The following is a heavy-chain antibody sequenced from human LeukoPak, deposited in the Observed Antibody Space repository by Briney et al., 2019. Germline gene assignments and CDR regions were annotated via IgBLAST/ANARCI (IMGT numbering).Heavy chain of an antibody. V-gene: IGHV3-48*04. Sequence: GGCLRLSCARSGFNFGIYSMDWVRQAPGKGREWVAYVSAGSTGIFYAASVKGRFSISRDNAQKSLYLQMNSLRAEDTAIYYFVTEKGGFGFVLWARGTLVSVSS. CDR3: VTEKGGFGFVL. CDR1: GFNFGIYS. J-gene: IGHJ4*02. CDR2: VSAGSTGI. D-gene: IGHD3-16*01.